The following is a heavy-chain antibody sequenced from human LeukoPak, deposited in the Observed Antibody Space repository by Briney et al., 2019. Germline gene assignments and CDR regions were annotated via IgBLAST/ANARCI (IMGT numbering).Heavy chain of an antibody. V-gene: IGHV4-59*08. CDR1: GGSISSYY. D-gene: IGHD3-22*01. CDR2: IYYSGST. Sequence: SETLSLTCTVSGGSISSYYWSWIRHPPGKGLEWIGYIYYSGSTNFNPSLKSRVTISVDTSKNQFSLKLSCVTGADTAVYYCARGVSYYDSSGYYNEYFQQWGQGTLVTVSS. J-gene: IGHJ1*01. CDR3: ARGVSYYDSSGYYNEYFQQ.